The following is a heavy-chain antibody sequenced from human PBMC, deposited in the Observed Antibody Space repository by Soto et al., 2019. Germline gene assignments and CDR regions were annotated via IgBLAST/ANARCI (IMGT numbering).Heavy chain of an antibody. D-gene: IGHD3-16*01. Sequence: KPSETLSLTCTASGGSSSSSTYSWGWIRQPPGKGLEWIGSMHYSGATYYNPPLKSRVSISVDTSKSQFSLKLTFVTAADTAVYFCARQGSNSSRRLSWFDPWGQGTLVTVSS. J-gene: IGHJ5*02. V-gene: IGHV4-39*01. CDR2: MHYSGAT. CDR1: GGSSSSSTYS. CDR3: ARQGSNSSRRLSWFDP.